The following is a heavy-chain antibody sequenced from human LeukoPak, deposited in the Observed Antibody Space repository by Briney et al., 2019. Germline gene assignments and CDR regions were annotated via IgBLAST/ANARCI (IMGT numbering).Heavy chain of an antibody. CDR1: GFTFSSYA. Sequence: GRSLRLSCGASGFTFSSYAMHWVRQAPGKGLEWVAVISYDGSNKYYADSVKGRFTISRDNSKNTLYLQMNSLRAEDTAVYYCASPRFAWFGEDEAFDTWGQGTMVTVSS. D-gene: IGHD3-10*01. CDR2: ISYDGSNK. J-gene: IGHJ3*02. CDR3: ASPRFAWFGEDEAFDT. V-gene: IGHV3-30-3*01.